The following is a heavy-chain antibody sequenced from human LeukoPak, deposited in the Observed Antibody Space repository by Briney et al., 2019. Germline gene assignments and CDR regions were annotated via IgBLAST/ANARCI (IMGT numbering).Heavy chain of an antibody. D-gene: IGHD1-7*01. V-gene: IGHV1-69*05. Sequence: SVKVSCKASGGTFSSYAISLVRQAPGQGLEWMGRIIPIFGTANYAQKFQGRVTITTDESTSTAYMELSSLRSEDTAVYYCARHNWNYGWFDPWGQGTLVIVSS. CDR2: IIPIFGTA. CDR3: ARHNWNYGWFDP. CDR1: GGTFSSYA. J-gene: IGHJ5*02.